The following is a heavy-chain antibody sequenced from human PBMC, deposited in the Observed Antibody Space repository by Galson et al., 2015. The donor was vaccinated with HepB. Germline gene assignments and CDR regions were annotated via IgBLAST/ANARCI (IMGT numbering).Heavy chain of an antibody. V-gene: IGHV4-39*01. CDR3: ARHRLYSSGGSSYWFDP. CDR1: GGSISSTIYY. J-gene: IGHJ5*02. Sequence: ETLSLTCTVSGGSISSTIYYWGWIRQPPGKGLEWIGTIFYSGTTYYNPSLKSRVPLSVDTSKNQFSLRLSSGTAADTAVYYCARHRLYSSGGSSYWFDPWGQGTLVTVSS. D-gene: IGHD2-15*01. CDR2: IFYSGTT.